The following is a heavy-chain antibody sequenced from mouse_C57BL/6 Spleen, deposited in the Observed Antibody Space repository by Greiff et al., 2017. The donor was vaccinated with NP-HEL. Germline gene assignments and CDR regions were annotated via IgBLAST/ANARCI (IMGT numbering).Heavy chain of an antibody. CDR1: GYAFSSSW. CDR2: IYPGDGDT. V-gene: IGHV1-82*01. Sequence: QVQLQRSGPELVKPGASVKISCTASGYAFSSSWMNWVKQRPGKGLEWIGRIYPGDGDTNYNGKFKGKATLTADKSSSTAYMQLSSLTSEDSAVYFFARDGYAYWGQGTLVTVSA. J-gene: IGHJ3*01. D-gene: IGHD2-3*01. CDR3: ARDGYAY.